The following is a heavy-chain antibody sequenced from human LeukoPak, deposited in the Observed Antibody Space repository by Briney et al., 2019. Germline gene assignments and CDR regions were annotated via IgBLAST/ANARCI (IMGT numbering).Heavy chain of an antibody. CDR2: INPNSGGT. D-gene: IGHD3-10*01. J-gene: IGHJ3*02. V-gene: IGHV1-2*02. CDR3: ADLWCGELGEEDAFDI. Sequence: GASVKVSCKASGYTFTGYYIHWVRRAPGQGLEWMGRINPNSGGTNYAQKFQGRVTMTRDTSISTAYMELSRLRSDDTAVYYCADLWCGELGEEDAFDIWGQGAMVTVSS. CDR1: GYTFTGYY.